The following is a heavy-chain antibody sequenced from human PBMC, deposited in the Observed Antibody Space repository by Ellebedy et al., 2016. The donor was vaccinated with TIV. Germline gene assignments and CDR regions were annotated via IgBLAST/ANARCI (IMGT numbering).Heavy chain of an antibody. J-gene: IGHJ4*02. CDR1: GFVFSSYT. V-gene: IGHV3-21*01. CDR2: ISDTSI. Sequence: GESLKISCAASGFVFSSYTMNWVRQAPGKGLEWVSFISDTSIYYADAVEGRFTISRDNAKNSLYLQMNSLRAEDTAVYYCAREVWYPASWGQGTLVTVSS. CDR3: AREVWYPAS. D-gene: IGHD6-13*01.